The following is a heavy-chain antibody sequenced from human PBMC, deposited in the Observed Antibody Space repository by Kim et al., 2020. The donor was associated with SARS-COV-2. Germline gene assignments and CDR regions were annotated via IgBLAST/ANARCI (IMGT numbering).Heavy chain of an antibody. V-gene: IGHV3-21*01. Sequence: GGSLRLSCAASGFTFSSYSMNWVRQAPGKGLEWVSSISSSSSYIYYADSVKGRFTISRDNAKNSLYLQMNSLRAEDTAVYYCARDGPIFGGLRGLPIYYYGMDVWGQGTTVTVSS. CDR1: GFTFSSYS. D-gene: IGHD3-3*01. CDR3: ARDGPIFGGLRGLPIYYYGMDV. CDR2: ISSSSSYI. J-gene: IGHJ6*02.